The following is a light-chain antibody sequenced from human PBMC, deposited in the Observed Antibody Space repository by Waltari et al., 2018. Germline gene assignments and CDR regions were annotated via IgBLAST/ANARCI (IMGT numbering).Light chain of an antibody. CDR1: QSVLNNSNNKDY. CDR3: QQYYSTVRT. CDR2: WAA. J-gene: IGKJ1*01. Sequence: DIVMTQSPDSLAVSLGERATINSKSSQSVLNNSNNKDYLAWFQQKPGQPPKLLISWAATRESGVPDRFSGSGSGTDFTLTISSLQAEDVAVYYCQQYYSTVRTFGQGTKVEIK. V-gene: IGKV4-1*01.